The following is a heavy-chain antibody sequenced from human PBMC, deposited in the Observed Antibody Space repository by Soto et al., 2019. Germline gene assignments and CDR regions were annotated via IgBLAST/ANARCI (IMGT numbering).Heavy chain of an antibody. Sequence: GGSLRLSSAASGFTFSSYAMSWVRQAPGKGLEWVSAISGSGGSTYYADSVKGRFTISRDNSKNTLYLQMNSLRAEDTAVYYCAKDPRYYYDSSGYYFDYWGQGTLVTVSS. CDR1: GFTFSSYA. J-gene: IGHJ4*02. V-gene: IGHV3-23*01. D-gene: IGHD3-22*01. CDR2: ISGSGGST. CDR3: AKDPRYYYDSSGYYFDY.